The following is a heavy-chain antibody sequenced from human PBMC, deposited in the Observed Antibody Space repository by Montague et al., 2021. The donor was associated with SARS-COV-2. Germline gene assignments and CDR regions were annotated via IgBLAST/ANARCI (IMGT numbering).Heavy chain of an antibody. V-gene: IGHV4-39*01. CDR3: ARSWWQWLLWGYCFDY. CDR1: GGSISSSSYY. Sequence: SETLSLTCTVSGGSISSSSYYWGWIRQPPGKGLEWIGSIYYSGSTYYXPSLKSRVTISVDTSKNQFSLKLSSVTAADTAVYYCARSWWQWLLWGYCFDYWGQGTLVTVSS. D-gene: IGHD6-19*01. J-gene: IGHJ4*02. CDR2: IYYSGST.